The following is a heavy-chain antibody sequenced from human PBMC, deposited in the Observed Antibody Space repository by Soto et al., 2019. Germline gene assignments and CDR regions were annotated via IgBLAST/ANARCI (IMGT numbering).Heavy chain of an antibody. CDR3: ARPYCRGGSCYLDY. CDR1: GDSISSYY. D-gene: IGHD2-15*01. Sequence: QVQLQESGPGLVKPSETLSLTCTVSGDSISSYYWSWIRQPPGKGLEWIGNIYHSGSTNYSPSLKRRVTISVDTSKTQFSLKLTSVTAADTAVYSCARPYCRGGSCYLDYWGQGILVTVSS. V-gene: IGHV4-59*08. CDR2: IYHSGST. J-gene: IGHJ4*02.